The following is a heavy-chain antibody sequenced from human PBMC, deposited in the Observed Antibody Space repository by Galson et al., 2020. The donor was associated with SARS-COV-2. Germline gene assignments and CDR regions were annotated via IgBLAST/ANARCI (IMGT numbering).Heavy chain of an antibody. J-gene: IGHJ4*02. CDR3: ATTKGY. Sequence: SETLSHTCTIYGEPFRSFSGYYWQWIRRPPGKGLEWIGEINNSGSTNYNPSLKSRFNISLDTSKNQFSLQLSSLTAADTAVYYCATTKGYWGQGTLVTVSS. V-gene: IGHV4-34*01. CDR1: GEPFRSFSGYY. CDR2: INNSGST.